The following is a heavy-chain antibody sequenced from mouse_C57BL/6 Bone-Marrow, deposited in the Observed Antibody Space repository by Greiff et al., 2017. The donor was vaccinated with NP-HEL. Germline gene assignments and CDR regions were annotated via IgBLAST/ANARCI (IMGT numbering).Heavy chain of an antibody. J-gene: IGHJ1*03. CDR1: GFSLTSYG. CDR3: VRRGYYGNYWYFDV. D-gene: IGHD2-1*01. V-gene: IGHV2-2*01. CDR2: IWSGGST. Sequence: VKLVESGPGLVQPSQSLSITCTVSGFSLTSYGVHWVRQSPGKGLEWLGVIWSGGSTDYNAAFISRLSISKDNSKSQVFFKMNSLQADDTAIYYCVRRGYYGNYWYFDVWGTGTTVTVSS.